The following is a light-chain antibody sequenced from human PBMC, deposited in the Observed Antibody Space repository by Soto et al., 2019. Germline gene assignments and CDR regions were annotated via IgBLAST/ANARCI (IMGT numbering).Light chain of an antibody. CDR1: SSDFATYNY. V-gene: IGLV2-14*01. J-gene: IGLJ1*01. CDR2: EVS. Sequence: QSALTQPASVSGSPGQSITISCTGTSSDFATYNYVSWYQQHPGKAPKLIIYEVSDRPSGVSNRFSGSKSGKTASPTISGLQAEDEADYYCSSYTKSTDYVFGTGTK. CDR3: SSYTKSTDYV.